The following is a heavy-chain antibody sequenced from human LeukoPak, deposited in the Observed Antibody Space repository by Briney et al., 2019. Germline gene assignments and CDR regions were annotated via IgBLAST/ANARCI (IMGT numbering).Heavy chain of an antibody. CDR1: GGSISSGGYS. CDR2: IYHSGST. J-gene: IGHJ4*02. Sequence: PSETLSLTCAVSGGSISSGGYSWSWIRQPPGKGLEWIGYIYHSGSTYYNPSLKSRVTISVDRSKNQFSLKLSSVTAADTAVYYCARGGGYSSSWYGGEIDYWGQGTLVTVSS. V-gene: IGHV4-30-2*01. CDR3: ARGGGYSSSWYGGEIDY. D-gene: IGHD6-13*01.